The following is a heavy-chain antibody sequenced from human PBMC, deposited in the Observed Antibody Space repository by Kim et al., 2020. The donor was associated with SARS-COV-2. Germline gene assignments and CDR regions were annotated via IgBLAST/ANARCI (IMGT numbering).Heavy chain of an antibody. D-gene: IGHD2-2*01. J-gene: IGHJ4*02. V-gene: IGHV3-11*05. CDR3: ARVKVVVPAAGLVDY. Sequence: DSVKGRLTISRDNAKNSLYLQMNSLRAEDTAVYYCARVKVVVPAAGLVDYWGQGTLVTVSS.